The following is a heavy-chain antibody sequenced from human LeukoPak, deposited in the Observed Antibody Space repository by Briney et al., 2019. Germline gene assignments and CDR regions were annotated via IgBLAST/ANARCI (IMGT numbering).Heavy chain of an antibody. CDR3: ARRGYYGSGSYFFDY. CDR1: GGSFSGYY. CDR2: INHSGST. J-gene: IGHJ4*02. V-gene: IGHV4-34*01. Sequence: TTSETLSLTCAVYGGSFSGYYWSWIRQPPGKGLEWIGEINHSGSTNYNPSLKSRVTISVDTSRNQFSLKLSSVTAADTAVYYCARRGYYGSGSYFFDYWGQGTLVTVSS. D-gene: IGHD3-10*01.